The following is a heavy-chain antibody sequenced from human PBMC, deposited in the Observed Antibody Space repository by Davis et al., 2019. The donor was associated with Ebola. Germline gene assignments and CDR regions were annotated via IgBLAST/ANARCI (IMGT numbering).Heavy chain of an antibody. Sequence: SVTVSCKASRDTFSPYTIHWVRQASGQGLEWMGWNNAGNANTKYSQKFQGRVTITRDTSASTAYMELGSLGSEGTAVYYCARVVSSSWSIHFDYWGQGTLVTVSS. CDR1: RDTFSPYT. D-gene: IGHD6-13*01. CDR3: ARVVSSSWSIHFDY. V-gene: IGHV1-3*01. CDR2: NNAGNANT. J-gene: IGHJ4*02.